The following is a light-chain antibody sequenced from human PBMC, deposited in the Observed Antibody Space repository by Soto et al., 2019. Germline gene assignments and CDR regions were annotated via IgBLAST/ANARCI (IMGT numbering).Light chain of an antibody. Sequence: EIVLTQSPATLPLSPGERATLSCRASQSVSNYLAWYQQKPGQAPRLLIYDASNRATGIPARFSGSGPGTDFTLTISSLEPEDFAVYYCQQRSNWPPITFGQGTRLEIK. CDR1: QSVSNY. CDR2: DAS. V-gene: IGKV3-11*01. CDR3: QQRSNWPPIT. J-gene: IGKJ5*01.